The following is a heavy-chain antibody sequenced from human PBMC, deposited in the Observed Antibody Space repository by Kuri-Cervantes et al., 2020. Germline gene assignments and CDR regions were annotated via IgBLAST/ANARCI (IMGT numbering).Heavy chain of an antibody. J-gene: IGHJ6*02. Sequence: ETLSLTCAASGFTFSSYSMNWVRQAPGKGLEWVSYISSSSSTIYYADSVKGRFTISRDNAKNSLYLQMNGLRDEDTAVYYCARDRVVPAADAFISRGRGGMDVWGQGTTVTVSS. CDR2: ISSSSSTI. CDR3: ARDRVVPAADAFISRGRGGMDV. CDR1: GFTFSSYS. D-gene: IGHD2-2*01. V-gene: IGHV3-48*02.